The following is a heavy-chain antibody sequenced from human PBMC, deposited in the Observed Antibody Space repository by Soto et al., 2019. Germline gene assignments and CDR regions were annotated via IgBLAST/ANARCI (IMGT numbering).Heavy chain of an antibody. V-gene: IGHV3-30*18. D-gene: IGHD3-16*01. CDR2: ISYDGSNK. Sequence: HPGGSLRLSCAASGFTFSSYGMHWVRQAPGKGLEWVAVISYDGSNKYYADSVKGRFTISRDNSKNTLYLQMNSLRAEDTAVYYCAKPGGRRAYYYYYGMDVWGQGTTVTVSS. J-gene: IGHJ6*02. CDR3: AKPGGRRAYYYYYGMDV. CDR1: GFTFSSYG.